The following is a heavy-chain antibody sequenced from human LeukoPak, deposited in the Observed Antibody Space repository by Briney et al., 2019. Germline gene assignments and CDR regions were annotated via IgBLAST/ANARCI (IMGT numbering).Heavy chain of an antibody. J-gene: IGHJ3*02. V-gene: IGHV5-10-1*01. CDR1: GYSFTSYW. Sequence: PGESLKISCKGPGYSFTSYWISWVRQMPGKGLEWMGRIDPSNSYTKYSPSFQGHVTISADKSISTAYLQWSSLKASDTAMYYCASEGPPMGNAFEIWGQGTMVTVSS. CDR2: IDPSNSYT. CDR3: ASEGPPMGNAFEI. D-gene: IGHD3-10*01.